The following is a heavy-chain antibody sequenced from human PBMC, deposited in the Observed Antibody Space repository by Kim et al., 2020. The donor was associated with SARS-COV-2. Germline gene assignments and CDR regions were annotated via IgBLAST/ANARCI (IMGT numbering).Heavy chain of an antibody. CDR2: ISYDGSNK. J-gene: IGHJ4*02. V-gene: IGHV3-30*18. D-gene: IGHD1-1*01. CDR3: AKDPANWNDVRGALYYFDY. CDR1: GFTFSSYG. Sequence: GGSLRLSCAASGFTFSSYGMHWVRQAPGKGLEWVAVISYDGSNKYYADSVKGRFTISRDNSKNTLYLQMNSLRAEDTAVYYCAKDPANWNDVRGALYYFDYWGQGTLVTVSS.